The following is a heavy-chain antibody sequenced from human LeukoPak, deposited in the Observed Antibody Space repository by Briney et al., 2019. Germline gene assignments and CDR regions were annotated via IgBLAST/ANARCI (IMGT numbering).Heavy chain of an antibody. Sequence: GGSLRLSCPASGFAFSNYWMNWVRQPPGEGLEWVANIKQDGSETYYVDSVKGRLTISRDNQKNSLYLQMNSLRAEYTALYYCGSTNSFSYWGQGTLVTVSS. J-gene: IGHJ4*02. CDR3: GSTNSFSY. CDR2: IKQDGSET. V-gene: IGHV3-7*01. CDR1: GFAFSNYW. D-gene: IGHD2-2*01.